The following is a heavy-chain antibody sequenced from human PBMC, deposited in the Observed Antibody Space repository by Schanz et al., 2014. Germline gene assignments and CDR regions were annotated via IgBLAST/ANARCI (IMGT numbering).Heavy chain of an antibody. V-gene: IGHV4-59*01. CDR2: IYDRGST. CDR3: ARGRVVPAAPEFDY. J-gene: IGHJ4*02. Sequence: QVQLQESGPGLVKPSETLSLTCTVPSDSISHYYLSWIRQPPGKELEWVAFIYDRGSTSYNPSLNSRVTISLDTAKNQFSLNLSSVTAADTAVYYCARGRVVPAAPEFDYWGQGTLVTVTS. D-gene: IGHD2-2*01. CDR1: SDSISHYY.